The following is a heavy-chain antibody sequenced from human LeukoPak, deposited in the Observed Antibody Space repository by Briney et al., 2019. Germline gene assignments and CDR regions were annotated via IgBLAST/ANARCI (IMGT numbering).Heavy chain of an antibody. V-gene: IGHV4-38-2*02. J-gene: IGHJ4*02. Sequence: SEILSLTCTVSGYSISSTYYGAWIRQPPGKGLEWIATISHSGSTYYTPSLESRLTISLDTSRNHFSLRLSSVTAADTAVYYCARVNAPVATFDYWGLGTLVAVSS. CDR3: ARVNAPVATFDY. CDR1: GYSISSTYY. D-gene: IGHD1-1*01. CDR2: ISHSGST.